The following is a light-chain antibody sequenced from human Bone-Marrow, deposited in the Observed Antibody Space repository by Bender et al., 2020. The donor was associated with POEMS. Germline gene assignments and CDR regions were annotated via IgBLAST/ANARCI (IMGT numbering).Light chain of an antibody. CDR3: SSWTASGTLV. CDR1: SSDFDGYNY. Sequence: QSALTQPASVSGSPGQSITISCTGTSSDFDGYNYVSWYQQHPGKAPKLMISDVSKRPSGVSERFSGSKSDNTASLTISGLQAEDEADYYCSSWTASGTLVFGGGTKVTVL. V-gene: IGLV2-14*01. J-gene: IGLJ2*01. CDR2: DVS.